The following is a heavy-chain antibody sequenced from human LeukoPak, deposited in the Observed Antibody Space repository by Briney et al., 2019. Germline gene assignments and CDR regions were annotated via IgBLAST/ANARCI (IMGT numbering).Heavy chain of an antibody. CDR1: GGSMSGYY. D-gene: IGHD2-21*01. Sequence: SETLSLTCTVSGGSMSGYYWTWIRQPAGKGLEWIGRIYTSGNTNYNPSLESRVTMSVDTSKNQFSLRVTSVTAADTAVYYCARGSELLRDGFDISGQGTMVTVSS. V-gene: IGHV4-4*07. CDR2: IYTSGNT. CDR3: ARGSELLRDGFDI. J-gene: IGHJ3*02.